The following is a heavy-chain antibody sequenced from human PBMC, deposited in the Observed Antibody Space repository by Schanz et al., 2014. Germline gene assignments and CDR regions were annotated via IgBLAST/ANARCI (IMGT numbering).Heavy chain of an antibody. Sequence: EVQLLESGGGLVQPGGSLRLSCAASGFTFSNYWIHWVRQAPGKGLVWLSRIDADRNSTSYADSVKGRFTISRDNAKNSVYLQMNTLRAEDTAIYFCARDVYRSGRPFDLWGQGTLVTVSS. D-gene: IGHD5-18*01. V-gene: IGHV3-74*01. CDR2: IDADRNST. CDR3: ARDVYRSGRPFDL. CDR1: GFTFSNYW. J-gene: IGHJ5*02.